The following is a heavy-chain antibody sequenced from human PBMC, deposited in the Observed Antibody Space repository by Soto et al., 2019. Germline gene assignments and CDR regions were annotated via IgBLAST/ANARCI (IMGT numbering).Heavy chain of an antibody. CDR3: ARVYTVVSTYFDY. D-gene: IGHD2-15*01. Sequence: GGSLRLSCAASGFTFSSYAMSGVRQAPGKGLEWVSALSGSGGSTYYADSVKTRLTISKDTSKNQVVLTMTNMDPVDTATYYCARVYTVVSTYFDYWGQGTLVTVSS. V-gene: IGHV3-23*01. J-gene: IGHJ4*02. CDR2: LSGSGGST. CDR1: GFTFSSYA.